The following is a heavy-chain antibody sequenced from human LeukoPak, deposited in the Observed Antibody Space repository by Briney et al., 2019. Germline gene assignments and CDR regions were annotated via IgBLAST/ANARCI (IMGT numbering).Heavy chain of an antibody. J-gene: IGHJ4*02. CDR2: IYSSGST. D-gene: IGHD3-16*01. V-gene: IGHV4-59*01. CDR3: ARDRLGEPIDY. Sequence: SETLSLTCTVSGGSISTYYWTWIRQPPGKGLEWIEYIYSSGSTNYNPSLKSRVTMSVGTSKNQFSLKRMSVTVADTAVYYCARDRLGEPIDYWGRGTLVTVSS. CDR1: GGSISTYY.